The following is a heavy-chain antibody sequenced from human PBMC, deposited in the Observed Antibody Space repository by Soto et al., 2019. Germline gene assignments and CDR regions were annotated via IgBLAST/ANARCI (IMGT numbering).Heavy chain of an antibody. CDR2: IIPIFGTA. D-gene: IGHD1-26*01. Sequence: QVQLVQSGAEVKKPGSAVKVSCTASGGTFSSYAISWVRQAPGQGLAWMGGIIPIFGTANYAQKLQGRVTITADESTRTAYMELSSLRYEDTAVYYCARVEGATQHWGQGTLVTVSS. CDR1: GGTFSSYA. J-gene: IGHJ4*02. CDR3: ARVEGATQH. V-gene: IGHV1-69*12.